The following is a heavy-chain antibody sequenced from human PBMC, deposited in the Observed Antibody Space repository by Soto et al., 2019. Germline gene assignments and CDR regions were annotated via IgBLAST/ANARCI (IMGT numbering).Heavy chain of an antibody. CDR3: ASDSHCDGGNCPMGGFDM. Sequence: PGESLKISCKGSGYSFTIYWIGWVRQMPGKGLEWMGIIYPGNSNTMYSPSFQGQVTISADTALSTTYLQWDTLKPSDTAIYFCASDSHCDGGNCPMGGFDMWGQGTMVTVSS. D-gene: IGHD2-15*01. V-gene: IGHV5-51*01. J-gene: IGHJ3*02. CDR1: GYSFTIYW. CDR2: IYPGNSNT.